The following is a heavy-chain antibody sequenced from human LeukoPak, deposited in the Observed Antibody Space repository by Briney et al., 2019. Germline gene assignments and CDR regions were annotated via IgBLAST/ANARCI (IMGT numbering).Heavy chain of an antibody. V-gene: IGHV3-21*01. J-gene: IGHJ3*02. CDR3: AKDLVDTAMVSAFDI. D-gene: IGHD5-18*01. Sequence: GGSLRLSCAASEFTFSSHAMIWVRQAPGKGLEWVSSITSSSSDIFYADSVKGRFTISRDNSKNTLYLQMNSLRAEDTAVYYCAKDLVDTAMVSAFDIWGQGTMVTVSS. CDR2: ITSSSSDI. CDR1: EFTFSSHA.